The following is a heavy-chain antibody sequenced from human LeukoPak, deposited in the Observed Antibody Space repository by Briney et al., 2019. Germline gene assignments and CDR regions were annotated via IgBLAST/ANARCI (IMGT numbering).Heavy chain of an antibody. J-gene: IGHJ4*02. CDR1: GGSISSSSYY. V-gene: IGHV4-39*07. Sequence: PSETLSLTCTVSGGSISSSSYYWGWIRQPPGKGLEWIGSIYYSGSTYYNPSLKSRVTISVDTSKNQFSLKLSSVTAADTAVYYCARWLSLDQTDYWGQGTLVTVSS. CDR3: ARWLSLDQTDY. D-gene: IGHD1/OR15-1a*01. CDR2: IYYSGST.